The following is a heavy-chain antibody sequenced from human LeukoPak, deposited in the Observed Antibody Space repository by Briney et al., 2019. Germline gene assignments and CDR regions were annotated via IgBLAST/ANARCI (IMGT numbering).Heavy chain of an antibody. CDR2: ISYDGSNK. V-gene: IGHV3-30*18. CDR1: GFSLSRYW. D-gene: IGHD6-19*01. CDR3: AKDDSESSVQH. J-gene: IGHJ1*01. Sequence: GGSLRLSCAASGFSLSRYWMNWVRQAPGKGLEWVAVISYDGSNKYYADSVKGRFTISRDNSKNTLYLQMNSLRAEDTAVYYCAKDDSESSVQHWGQGTLVTVSS.